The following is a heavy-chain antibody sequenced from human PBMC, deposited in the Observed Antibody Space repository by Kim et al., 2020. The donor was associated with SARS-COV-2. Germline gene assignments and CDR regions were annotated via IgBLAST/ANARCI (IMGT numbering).Heavy chain of an antibody. CDR2: IIPIFGTA. CDR1: GGTFSSYA. CDR3: ARWGENSDYYDSSGPDAFDI. Sequence: SVKVSCKASGGTFSSYAISWVRQAPGQGLEWMGGIIPIFGTANYAQKFQGRVTITADESTSTAYMELSSLRSEDTAVYYCARWGENSDYYDSSGPDAFDIWGQGTKVTVSS. V-gene: IGHV1-69*13. D-gene: IGHD3-22*01. J-gene: IGHJ3*02.